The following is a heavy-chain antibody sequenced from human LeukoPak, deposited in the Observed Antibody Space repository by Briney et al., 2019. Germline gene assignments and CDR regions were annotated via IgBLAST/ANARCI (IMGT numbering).Heavy chain of an antibody. CDR3: ATSTPLGYDFWSGYYWNAFDI. J-gene: IGHJ3*02. Sequence: GASVKVSCKGSGYTLTELSMHWERQAPGKGGEWRGGFDTEDGETIYAQKFQGRGTMTEDTSTDTAYMELSSMRSEDTAVYYFATSTPLGYDFWSGYYWNAFDIWGQATMVTVSS. D-gene: IGHD3-3*01. CDR1: GYTLTELS. CDR2: FDTEDGET. V-gene: IGHV1-24*01.